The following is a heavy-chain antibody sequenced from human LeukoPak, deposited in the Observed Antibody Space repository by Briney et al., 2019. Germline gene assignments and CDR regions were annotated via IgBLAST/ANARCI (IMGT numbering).Heavy chain of an antibody. CDR1: GGSISSSSYY. CDR2: IYYSGST. J-gene: IGHJ4*02. V-gene: IGHV4-61*05. Sequence: TSETLSLTCTVSGGSISSSSYYWGWIRQPPGKGLEWIGYIYYSGSTNYNPSLKSRVTISVDTSKNQFSLKLSSVTAADTAVYYCARALGRFDRGWGDWGQGTLVTVSS. CDR3: ARALGRFDRGWGD. D-gene: IGHD3-10*01.